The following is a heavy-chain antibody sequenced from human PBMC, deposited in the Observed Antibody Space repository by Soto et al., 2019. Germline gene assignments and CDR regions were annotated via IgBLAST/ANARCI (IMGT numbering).Heavy chain of an antibody. CDR2: ISHDSSIK. J-gene: IGHJ6*02. CDR3: AKSRIVATINFVYYGMDV. Sequence: PGGSLRLSCAASGFSFSIYGMHWVRQAPGKGLEWVALISHDSSIKYYGESVKGRFTISRDNSKNTLSLQMNSLGVDDTAVYFCAKSRIVATINFVYYGMDVWGQGTTVTVSS. D-gene: IGHD5-12*01. V-gene: IGHV3-30*18. CDR1: GFSFSIYG.